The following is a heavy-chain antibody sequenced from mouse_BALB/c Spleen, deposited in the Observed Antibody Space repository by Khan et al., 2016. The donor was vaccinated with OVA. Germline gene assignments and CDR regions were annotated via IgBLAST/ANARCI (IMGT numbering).Heavy chain of an antibody. Sequence: VQLQQSGAELARPGASVTLSCKASGYTFTDYYINWMRQRTGQGLEWIGEIYPGSDNTYYNEKFEGKATLTADKSSSTAYMQLSSLTSEDSAVYFCAREWAAWFPYWGQGTLVTVSA. CDR2: IYPGSDNT. CDR3: AREWAAWFPY. CDR1: GYTFTDYY. J-gene: IGHJ3*01. V-gene: IGHV1-77*01.